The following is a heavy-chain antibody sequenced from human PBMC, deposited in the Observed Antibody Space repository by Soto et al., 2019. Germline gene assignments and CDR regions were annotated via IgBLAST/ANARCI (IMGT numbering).Heavy chain of an antibody. D-gene: IGHD2-21*01. V-gene: IGHV1-69*01. Sequence: QVQLVQSGAEVKKPGSSVQVSCKASGGGNLRDYRTTSVRQAPGQGLEWMGGIIPKLGSANYAQNFQGRVAITADAATSTVYMELRSLRSEDTAVYYCARGGDGYIFGAVYCGQGAPVCVSS. J-gene: IGHJ4*02. CDR3: ARGGDGYIFGAVY. CDR2: IIPKLGSA. CDR1: GGGNLRDYR.